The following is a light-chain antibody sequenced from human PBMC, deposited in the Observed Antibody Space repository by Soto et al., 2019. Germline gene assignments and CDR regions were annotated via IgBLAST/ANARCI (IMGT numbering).Light chain of an antibody. CDR2: LNSDGSH. V-gene: IGLV4-69*01. J-gene: IGLJ3*02. CDR3: QTWDTGIRV. Sequence: QAVLTQSPSASASLGASVKLTCTLSSGHSRYAIAWHQQQPEKGPRYLMKLNSDGSHNKGDGIPDRFSGSSSGAERYLTISRLPSEDEADYYCQTWDTGIRVFGGGTKLTVL. CDR1: SGHSRYA.